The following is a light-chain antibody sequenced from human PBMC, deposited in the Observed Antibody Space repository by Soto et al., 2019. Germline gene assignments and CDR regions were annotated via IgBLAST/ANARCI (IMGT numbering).Light chain of an antibody. CDR2: GNN. V-gene: IGLV1-40*01. Sequence: QSVLTQPPSVSGAPGQRVTISCTGSSSNFGAGYDVHWYQQLPGTAPTLLISGNNNRPSGVPDRLSGSKSGTSASLAITGLRAEYEADYFCQSYDSSLSGYVFGTGTKVTVL. CDR3: QSYDSSLSGYV. CDR1: SSNFGAGYD. J-gene: IGLJ1*01.